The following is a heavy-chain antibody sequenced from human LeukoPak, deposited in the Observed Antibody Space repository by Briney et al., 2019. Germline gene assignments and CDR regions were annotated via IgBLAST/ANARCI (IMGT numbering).Heavy chain of an antibody. CDR3: AKPPYSSTWNIDY. J-gene: IGHJ4*02. Sequence: SGGSLRLSCAASGFTFSSYAMSWVRQAPGKGLEWVSAISGSGGSTYYADSVKGRFTISRDNSKNTLYLQMNSLRAEDTAVYYCAKPPYSSTWNIDYWGQGSLVTVSS. CDR2: ISGSGGST. D-gene: IGHD6-13*01. V-gene: IGHV3-23*01. CDR1: GFTFSSYA.